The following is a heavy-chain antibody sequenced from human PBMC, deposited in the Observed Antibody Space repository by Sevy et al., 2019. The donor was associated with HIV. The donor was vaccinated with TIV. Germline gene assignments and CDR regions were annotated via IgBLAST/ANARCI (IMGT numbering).Heavy chain of an antibody. D-gene: IGHD2-15*01. J-gene: IGHJ6*02. CDR1: GFTFSGSA. CDR3: TTSARDIVVMVAANPYGMDV. CDR2: IRSKANSYAT. V-gene: IGHV3-73*01. Sequence: GGSLRLSCAASGFTFSGSAMHWVRQASGKGLEWVGRIRSKANSYATADAASVKGTFTISRDDSKNTAYLQMNSLKTEDTAVYYCTTSARDIVVMVAANPYGMDVWGQGTTVTVSS.